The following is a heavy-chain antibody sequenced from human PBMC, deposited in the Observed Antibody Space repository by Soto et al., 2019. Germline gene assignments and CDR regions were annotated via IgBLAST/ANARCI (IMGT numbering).Heavy chain of an antibody. Sequence: QVQLVQSGAEVKKPGSSMKVSCKASGGTFSSYAFSWVRQAPGQGLEWMGGIIPIFGTANYAQKFQGRVTITADESTSTAYMELSSLRSEDTAVYYCARDLRRLDAFDIWGQGTMVTVSS. CDR3: ARDLRRLDAFDI. CDR1: GGTFSSYA. V-gene: IGHV1-69*01. J-gene: IGHJ3*02. CDR2: IIPIFGTA.